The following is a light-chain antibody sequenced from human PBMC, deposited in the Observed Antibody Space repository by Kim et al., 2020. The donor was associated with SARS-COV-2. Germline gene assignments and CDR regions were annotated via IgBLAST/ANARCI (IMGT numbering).Light chain of an antibody. CDR2: LNSDGSH. V-gene: IGLV4-69*01. J-gene: IGLJ3*02. CDR3: QTWGTGIRV. Sequence: ASVKLTCTRSSGHSSYAIAWHQQQPEKGPRYLMKLNSDGSHSKGDRIPDRFSGSSSGAERYLTISSLQSEDEADYYCQTWGTGIRVFGGGTKLTVL. CDR1: SGHSSYA.